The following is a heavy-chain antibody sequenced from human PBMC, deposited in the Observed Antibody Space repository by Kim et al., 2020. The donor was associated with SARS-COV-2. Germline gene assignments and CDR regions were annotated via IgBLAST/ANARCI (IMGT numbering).Heavy chain of an antibody. Sequence: SESLSLTCTVSGGSISSYYWSWIRQPPGKGLEWIGYIYYSGSTNYNPSLKSRVTISVDTSKNQFSLKLSSVTAADTAVYYCARAMYGYSSGWNYYYYYYGMDVWGQGTTVTVSS. CDR3: ARAMYGYSSGWNYYYYYYGMDV. V-gene: IGHV4-59*13. CDR1: GGSISSYY. J-gene: IGHJ6*02. D-gene: IGHD6-19*01. CDR2: IYYSGST.